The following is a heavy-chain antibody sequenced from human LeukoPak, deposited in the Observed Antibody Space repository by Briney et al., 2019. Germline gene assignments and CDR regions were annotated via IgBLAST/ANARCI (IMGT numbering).Heavy chain of an antibody. J-gene: IGHJ4*02. CDR1: GFIFSNYA. V-gene: IGHV3-30*02. D-gene: IGHD6-13*01. CDR2: IRYDGSNQ. Sequence: GGSLRLSCAASGFIFSNYAIHWVRQAPGKGLEWVAFIRYDGSNQYYADSVKGRFTISRDNSKNTLYLQMNSLRAEDTAVYYCAKSESRPAAVNYFDYWGQGTLVTVSS. CDR3: AKSESRPAAVNYFDY.